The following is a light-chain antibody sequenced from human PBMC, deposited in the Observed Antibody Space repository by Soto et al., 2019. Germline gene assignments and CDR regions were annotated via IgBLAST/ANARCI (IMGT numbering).Light chain of an antibody. CDR2: SDD. Sequence: QSVLTQPPSASGTPGQRVTISCSGSSSNIGGNSVNWYQHLPGTAPKILMYSDDERPSGVPDRFSGSKYGTSASLAISGLQSEDEADYYCAAWDDNLNGPVFGGGTKVTVL. J-gene: IGLJ2*01. CDR1: SSNIGGNS. V-gene: IGLV1-44*01. CDR3: AAWDDNLNGPV.